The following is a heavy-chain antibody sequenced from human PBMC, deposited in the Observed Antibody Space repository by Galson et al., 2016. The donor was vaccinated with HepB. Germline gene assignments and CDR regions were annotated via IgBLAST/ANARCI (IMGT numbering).Heavy chain of an antibody. CDR2: ISSASSIK. J-gene: IGHJ5*02. CDR3: ARDYVPGA. CDR1: GFTFSSDA. D-gene: IGHD3-10*01. Sequence: SLRLSCAASGFTFSSDAMSWVRQAPEKGLEWVSYISSASSIKYYADSVKGRFTISRDNARHSLYLEMNSLRGEDTAMYYCARDYVPGAWGQGVLVTVSS. V-gene: IGHV3-48*04.